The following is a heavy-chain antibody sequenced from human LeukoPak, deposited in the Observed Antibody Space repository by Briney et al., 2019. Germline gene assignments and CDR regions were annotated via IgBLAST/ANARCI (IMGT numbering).Heavy chain of an antibody. V-gene: IGHV3-33*06. CDR1: GFTFSSYG. CDR2: IWYDGSNK. D-gene: IGHD7-27*01. CDR3: AKATGERHY. J-gene: IGHJ4*02. Sequence: PGRSLRLSCAASGFTFSSYGMHWVRQAPGKGLEWVAVIWYDGSNKYYADSVKGRFTISRDNSKNTLYLQMHSLRAEDTAVYYCAKATGERHYWGQGTLVTVSS.